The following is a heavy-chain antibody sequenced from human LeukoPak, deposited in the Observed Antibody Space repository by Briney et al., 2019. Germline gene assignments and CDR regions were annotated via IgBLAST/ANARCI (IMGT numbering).Heavy chain of an antibody. V-gene: IGHV3-7*01. CDR3: ARDLNWETY. CDR2: IKTDGSQI. D-gene: IGHD7-27*01. Sequence: GGSLRLSCAASGLSFINYGMTWVRQAPGKGLEWVANIKTDGSQIYYVDSVKGRFTISRDNAKNSLYLQMNSLRAEDTAVYYCARDLNWETYWGQGTLVSVSS. CDR1: GLSFINYG. J-gene: IGHJ4*02.